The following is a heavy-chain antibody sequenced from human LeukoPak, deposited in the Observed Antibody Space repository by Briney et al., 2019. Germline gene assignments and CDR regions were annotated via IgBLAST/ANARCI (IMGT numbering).Heavy chain of an antibody. D-gene: IGHD4-23*01. CDR1: GGSFSGYY. J-gene: IGHJ1*01. V-gene: IGHV4-34*01. CDR2: IHHSGST. Sequence: SETLSLTCAVCGGSFSGYYWGWIRQPPGKGLEWIGSIHHSGSTNYNPSLKSRVTISLDTSKNQFSLKLSSVTAADTAVYYCARAYGGNSQYLQHWGQGTLVTVSS. CDR3: ARAYGGNSQYLQH.